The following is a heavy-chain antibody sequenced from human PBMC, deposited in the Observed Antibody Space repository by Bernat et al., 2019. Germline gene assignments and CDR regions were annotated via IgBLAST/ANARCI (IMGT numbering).Heavy chain of an antibody. D-gene: IGHD2-15*01. J-gene: IGHJ3*02. CDR3: AREYCSGGSCYSSLDAFDI. V-gene: IGHV3-7*04. CDR1: GFTFSSYW. Sequence: EVQLVESGGGLVQPGGSLRLSCAASGFTFSSYWMSWVRQAPGKGLEWVANIKQDGSENYYMDSVKGRFTISRDNAKNSLYLQMNSLRAEDTAVYYCAREYCSGGSCYSSLDAFDIWGQGTMVTVSS. CDR2: IKQDGSEN.